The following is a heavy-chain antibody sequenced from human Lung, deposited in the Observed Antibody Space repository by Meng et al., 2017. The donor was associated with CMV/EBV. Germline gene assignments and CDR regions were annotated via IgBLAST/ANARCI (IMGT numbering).Heavy chain of an antibody. V-gene: IGHV4-4*02. Sequence: ELEKSGPGLVNFSGTLALTCVVSGGSISISTWWSWVRQPPGKGLEWIGEIYHSGGTNYNPSLRGRVTISLDKSKNQFSLTLRSVTAADTAAYYCARDPYATGWAGWGQGTLVTVSS. CDR3: ARDPYATGWAG. D-gene: IGHD6-19*01. J-gene: IGHJ4*02. CDR1: GGSISISTW. CDR2: IYHSGGT.